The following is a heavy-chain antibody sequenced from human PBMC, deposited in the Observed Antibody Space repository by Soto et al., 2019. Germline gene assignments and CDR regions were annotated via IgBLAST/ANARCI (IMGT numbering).Heavy chain of an antibody. CDR2: INPNSGGT. CDR3: SRDSYGSVPGGNWFDP. CDR1: GYTFTGYY. D-gene: IGHD3-10*01. Sequence: QVQLVQSGAEVKKPGASVKVSCKASGYTFTGYYMHWVRQAPGQGLEWMGWINPNSGGTNYAQKFQGWVTMTRDTSHSTAYMELGRLGSDDTALYFCSRDSYGSVPGGNWFDPWGQGTLVTVSS. V-gene: IGHV1-2*04. J-gene: IGHJ5*02.